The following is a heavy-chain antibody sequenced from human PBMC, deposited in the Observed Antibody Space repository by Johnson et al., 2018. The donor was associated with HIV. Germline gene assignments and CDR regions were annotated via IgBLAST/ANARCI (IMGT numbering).Heavy chain of an antibody. J-gene: IGHJ3*02. V-gene: IGHV3-74*01. Sequence: GQLVESGGDLVQPGGSLRLSCAASGFTFDDYAMHWVRQAPGKGLEWVSRINADGSRTTYADSVKGRFTISRDNAKNTLYLQLNSLRAEDTAVYYCARDHAFGDIWVRAFDIWGRGTMVTGSS. D-gene: IGHD3-10*01. CDR3: ARDHAFGDIWVRAFDI. CDR2: INADGSRT. CDR1: GFTFDDYA.